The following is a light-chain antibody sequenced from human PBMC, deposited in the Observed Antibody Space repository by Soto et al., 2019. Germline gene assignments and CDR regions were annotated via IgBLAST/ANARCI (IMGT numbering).Light chain of an antibody. CDR3: ASWDDTLSGVV. CDR1: DANSGSND. Sequence: QYVLSQSPSASGTPGQRVSIYCSGGDANSGSNDVFWYQQLPGAAPKLLIFNTNRRPSGVPDRFTGSKSATSASLAISGLRSEDEADYYCASWDDTLSGVVFGGGTKLTVL. J-gene: IGLJ2*01. V-gene: IGLV1-47*02. CDR2: NTN.